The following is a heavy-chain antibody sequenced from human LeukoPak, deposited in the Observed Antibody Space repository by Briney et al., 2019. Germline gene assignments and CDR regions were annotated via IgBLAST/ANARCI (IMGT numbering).Heavy chain of an antibody. D-gene: IGHD2-15*01. Sequence: GGSLRLSCAASGFSFSNYNMNWVRQAPGRGLEWVSSISSSSYIYYAGSLKGRFTISRDNAKNSLYLQVNSLRAEDTAVYFCVRGYCSGGTCYLDYWGQGTLVTVSS. V-gene: IGHV3-21*01. CDR1: GFSFSNYN. CDR3: VRGYCSGGTCYLDY. CDR2: ISSSSYI. J-gene: IGHJ4*02.